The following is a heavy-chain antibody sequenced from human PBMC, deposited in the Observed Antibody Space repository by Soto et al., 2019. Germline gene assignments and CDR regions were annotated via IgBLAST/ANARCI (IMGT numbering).Heavy chain of an antibody. D-gene: IGHD3-9*01. CDR3: AKDRGGLSYYEILTGYYGVDV. CDR1: GGTFSSYT. Sequence: SVKVSCKASGGTFSSYTISWVRQAPGQGLEWMGRIIPILGIANYAQKFQGRVTITADKSTSTAYMELSSLRSEDTAVYYCAKDRGGLSYYEILTGYYGVDVWGQGTTVTVSS. V-gene: IGHV1-69*04. CDR2: IIPILGIA. J-gene: IGHJ6*01.